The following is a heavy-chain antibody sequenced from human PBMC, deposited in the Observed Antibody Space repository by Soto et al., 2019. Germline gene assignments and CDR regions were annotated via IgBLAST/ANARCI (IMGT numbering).Heavy chain of an antibody. CDR1: GGTFSSYA. D-gene: IGHD2-2*01. CDR3: ARHVPAAGYYYGMDV. Sequence: QVQLVQSGAEVKKPGSSVKVSCKASGGTFSSYAISWVRQAPGQGLEWMGGIIPIFGTANYAQKFQGRVTITADESTSTDYMELNRLSSEDTAVYYCARHVPAAGYYYGMDVWGQGTTVTVSS. CDR2: IIPIFGTA. J-gene: IGHJ6*02. V-gene: IGHV1-69*12.